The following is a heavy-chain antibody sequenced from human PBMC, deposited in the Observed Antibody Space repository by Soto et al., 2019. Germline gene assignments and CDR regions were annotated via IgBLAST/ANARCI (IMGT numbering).Heavy chain of an antibody. CDR1: GVTFSSFA. Sequence: QVQLVQSGAEVKQPGSSVKFSCQASGVTFSSFAISWVRQAPGQGLEWMGGIIPIFRTPNYAQNFQGRVTITAEESTSSVHMELSRLRSEDTAVYYCARSTGSGFRPGTHRFNWFDPWGQGTLVTVSS. CDR2: IIPIFRTP. CDR3: ARSTGSGFRPGTHRFNWFDP. D-gene: IGHD5-12*01. V-gene: IGHV1-69*01. J-gene: IGHJ5*02.